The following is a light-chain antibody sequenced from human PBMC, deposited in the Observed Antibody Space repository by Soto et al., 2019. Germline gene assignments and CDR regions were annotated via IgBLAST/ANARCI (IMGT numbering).Light chain of an antibody. Sequence: QSALTQPASVSGSPGQSITISCTGTSSDVGGYNYVSWYQHHTGKAPKVMIYDVSNRPSGVSNRFYGSKSGNTASLTIAGLQAEDEADYYCSSYTSSSAVVFGGGTKVTVL. J-gene: IGLJ2*01. CDR2: DVS. V-gene: IGLV2-14*03. CDR3: SSYTSSSAVV. CDR1: SSDVGGYNY.